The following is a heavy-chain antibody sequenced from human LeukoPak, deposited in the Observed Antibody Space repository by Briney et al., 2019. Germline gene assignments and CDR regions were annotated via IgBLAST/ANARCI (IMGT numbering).Heavy chain of an antibody. Sequence: GESLKISCKGSGYSFTSYWIGWVRQMPGKGLEWVSAISGSGGGTFYADSVRGRFTISRDNSKNTVYLQMNSLRAEDTAVYYCAKDYAGGWPKRGMDVWGKGATVTVSS. CDR3: AKDYAGGWPKRGMDV. CDR2: ISGSGGGT. V-gene: IGHV3-23*01. J-gene: IGHJ6*03. CDR1: GYSFTSYW. D-gene: IGHD3-16*01.